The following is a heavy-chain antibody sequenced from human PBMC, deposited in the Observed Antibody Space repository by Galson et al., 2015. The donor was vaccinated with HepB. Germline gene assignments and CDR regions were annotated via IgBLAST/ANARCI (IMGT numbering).Heavy chain of an antibody. D-gene: IGHD6-6*01. Sequence: SVKVSCKASRYSFGNYGISWVRQAPGQGLEWMGWIGIYNSNTEYAQKLQGRVTMTTDTSTSTAYMKLRSLTSDDTAVYYCARARYSISPPDYWGQGTLVTVSS. V-gene: IGHV1-18*01. CDR1: RYSFGNYG. CDR2: IGIYNSNT. CDR3: ARARYSISPPDY. J-gene: IGHJ4*02.